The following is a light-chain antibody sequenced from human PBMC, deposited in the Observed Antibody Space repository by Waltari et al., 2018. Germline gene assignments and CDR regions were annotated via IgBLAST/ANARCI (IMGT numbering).Light chain of an antibody. CDR3: CSYAGDSTWV. J-gene: IGLJ3*02. Sequence: QSALTQPASVSGLLGHTITSPCTGSRRDVGANTLVHWDQQHPGKAPKLMISWYTKLPSGVSNRFSGSKSGNTASLTISGLQAEDEADYHCCSYAGDSTWVFGGGTVLTVL. V-gene: IGLV2-23*01. CDR1: RRDVGANTL. CDR2: WYT.